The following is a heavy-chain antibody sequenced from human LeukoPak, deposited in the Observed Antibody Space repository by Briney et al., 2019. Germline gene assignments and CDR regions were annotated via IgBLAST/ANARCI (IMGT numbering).Heavy chain of an antibody. CDR3: TTDHPMVRGSYKHRAFDI. J-gene: IGHJ3*02. CDR1: GGSFSGYY. V-gene: IGHV3-15*01. Sequence: ETLSLTCAVYGGSFSGYYWSWVRQAPGKGLEWVGRIKDKTDGGTTDYAAPVKGRFTISRDDSKNTLYLQMNSLKTEDTAVYYCTTDHPMVRGSYKHRAFDIWGQGTMVTVSS. CDR2: IKDKTDGGTT. D-gene: IGHD3-10*01.